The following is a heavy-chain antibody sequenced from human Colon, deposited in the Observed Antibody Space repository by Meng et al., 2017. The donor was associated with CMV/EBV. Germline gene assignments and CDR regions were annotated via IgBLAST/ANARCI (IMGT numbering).Heavy chain of an antibody. CDR3: SSCGGNCSYHNYYGMDF. V-gene: IGHV3-21*01. CDR2: IGGNGNEM. J-gene: IGHJ6*02. Sequence: LSFSSHCVNWVRQDPGKGLEWDSTIGGNGNEMYYADSVKGRFTISRDNAKNSLYLQMNNLRAEDTAVYHCSSCGGNCSYHNYYGMDFWGQGTTVTVSS. CDR1: LSFSSHC. D-gene: IGHD2-21*01.